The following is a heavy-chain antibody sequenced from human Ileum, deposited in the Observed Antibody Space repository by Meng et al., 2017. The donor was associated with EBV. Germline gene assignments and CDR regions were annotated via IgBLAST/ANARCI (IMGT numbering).Heavy chain of an antibody. CDR1: GGSFNDYY. CDR2: IDQSGYT. D-gene: IGHD4-23*01. CDR3: ARYGRCNGNSFYCFDP. Sequence: QVRLQQWGTGLLKPSETLSLTCAVYGGSFNDYYWTWLRQPPGKGLEWIGEIDQSGYTKFNPSLSSRATISRDTSNNQFSLRLNPVTAADTALYYCARYGRCNGNSFYCFDPWGQGTLVTVFS. J-gene: IGHJ5*02. V-gene: IGHV4-34*01.